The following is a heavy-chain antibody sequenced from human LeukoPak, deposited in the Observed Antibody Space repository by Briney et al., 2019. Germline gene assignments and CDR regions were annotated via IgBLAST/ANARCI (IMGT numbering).Heavy chain of an antibody. Sequence: QPGGSLRLSCAASGFTFSNYAMSWVRQAPGKGLEWVSAISGSGGSTYYADSVKGRFTISRDNSKNTLYLQMNSLRVEDTAVYYCAKVSTVTTWDYFAYWGQGTLVTVSS. D-gene: IGHD4-17*01. J-gene: IGHJ4*02. CDR2: ISGSGGST. CDR1: GFTFSNYA. V-gene: IGHV3-23*01. CDR3: AKVSTVTTWDYFAY.